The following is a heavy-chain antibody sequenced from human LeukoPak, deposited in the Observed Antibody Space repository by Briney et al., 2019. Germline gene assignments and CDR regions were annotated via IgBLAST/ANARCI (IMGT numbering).Heavy chain of an antibody. Sequence: SETLSLTCVVSGGSISSGGYSWTWIRQPPGKGLEWIGHIYNSGSAYYNPSLKSRVTISIDTSKNQFSLKLSSVTAADTALYYCARDPSPMTYDIWGQGTMVTVSS. J-gene: IGHJ3*02. CDR2: IYNSGSA. CDR3: ARDPSPMTYDI. CDR1: GGSISSGGYS. V-gene: IGHV4-30-4*07.